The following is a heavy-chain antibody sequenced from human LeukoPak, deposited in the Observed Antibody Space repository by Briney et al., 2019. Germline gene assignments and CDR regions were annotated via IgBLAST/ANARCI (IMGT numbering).Heavy chain of an antibody. CDR2: ISGSGGST. V-gene: IGHV3-23*01. CDR3: AKSSYYDTSGSYREYYFDY. D-gene: IGHD3-22*01. Sequence: GGSLRLSCAAPGFTFSSYAMHWVRQAPGKGLEWVSAISGSGGSTYYADSVKGRFTISRDNSKNTLYLQMNSLRAEDTALYYCAKSSYYDTSGSYREYYFDYWGQGALVTVSS. J-gene: IGHJ4*02. CDR1: GFTFSSYA.